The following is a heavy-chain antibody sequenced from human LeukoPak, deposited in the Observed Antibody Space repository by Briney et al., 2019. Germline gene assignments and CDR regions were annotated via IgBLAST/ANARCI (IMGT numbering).Heavy chain of an antibody. CDR3: ASSHPLGSNNDYYTPFDY. CDR2: LYYSGDS. CDR1: GGSISNYY. V-gene: IGHV4-59*01. Sequence: SETLSLTCTVSGGSISNYYWSWIRQPPGKGLEWIGYLYYSGDSNYNPSLKSRVTISVDTSKNQFSLSLSSVTAADTAVYYCASSHPLGSNNDYYTPFDYWGQGTRVTVSS. D-gene: IGHD3-3*01. J-gene: IGHJ4*02.